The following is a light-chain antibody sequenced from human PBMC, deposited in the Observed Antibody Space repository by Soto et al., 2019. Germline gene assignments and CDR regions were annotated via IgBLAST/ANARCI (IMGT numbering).Light chain of an antibody. CDR2: DAS. J-gene: IGKJ2*01. V-gene: IGKV1-5*01. Sequence: DIPMTQSPSTLSASVGDRVTITCRASQSISNWLAWYQQKPGKAPKLLIYDASSLESGVPSRFSGSGSGTEFTLTISSLQPDDFATYYCQQYNSYSPMYTFGQGTKLEIK. CDR1: QSISNW. CDR3: QQYNSYSPMYT.